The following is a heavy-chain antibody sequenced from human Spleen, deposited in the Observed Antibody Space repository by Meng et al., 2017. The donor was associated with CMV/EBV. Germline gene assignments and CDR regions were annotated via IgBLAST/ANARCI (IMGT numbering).Heavy chain of an antibody. D-gene: IGHD3-22*01. CDR1: GFTFSSYG. V-gene: IGHV3-30*02. CDR3: ARAPNYYDSSGLADY. J-gene: IGHJ4*02. CDR2: IRYDARNK. Sequence: GESLKISCAASGFTFSSYGMHWVRQAPGKGLEWVAFIRYDARNKYYADSVKGRFTISRDNSKNTLYLQMNSLRAEDTAVYYCARAPNYYDSSGLADYWGQGTLVTVSS.